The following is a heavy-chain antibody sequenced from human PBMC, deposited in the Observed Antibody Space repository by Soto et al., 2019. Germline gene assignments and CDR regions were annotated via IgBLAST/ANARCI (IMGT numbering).Heavy chain of an antibody. J-gene: IGHJ4*02. CDR1: GFTFSSYG. CDR2: ISYDGSNK. V-gene: IGHV3-30*18. D-gene: IGHD3-9*01. CDR3: AKPAEQRSYYDILTGYYSDY. Sequence: GGSLRLSCAASGFTFSSYGMHWVRQAPGKGLEWVAVISYDGSNKYYADSVKGRFTISRDNSKNTLYLQMNSLRAEDTAVYYCAKPAEQRSYYDILTGYYSDYWGQGTLVTVSS.